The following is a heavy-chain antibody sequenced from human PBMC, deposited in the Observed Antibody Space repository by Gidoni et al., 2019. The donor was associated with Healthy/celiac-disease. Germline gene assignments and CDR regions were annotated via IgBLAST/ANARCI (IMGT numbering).Heavy chain of an antibody. CDR3: AKDKRRLYSSSCCVDY. CDR1: GFTFRSYG. D-gene: IGHD6-13*01. CDR2: ISYDGSNK. Sequence: QVQLVESGGGVVQPGRSLRLSCPASGFTFRSYGMHWVRQAPGKGREWVAVISYDGSNKYYADSVKGRFTISRDNSKNTLYLQMNSLRAEDTAVYYCAKDKRRLYSSSCCVDYWGQGTLVTVSS. J-gene: IGHJ4*02. V-gene: IGHV3-30*18.